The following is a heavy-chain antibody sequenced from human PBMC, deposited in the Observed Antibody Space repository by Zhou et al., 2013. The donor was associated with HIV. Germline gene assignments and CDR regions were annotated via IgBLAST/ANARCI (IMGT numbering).Heavy chain of an antibody. D-gene: IGHD3-9*01. CDR3: ARGIYYDILTGYYNPGAFDI. CDR2: IIPIFGTA. CDR1: GGTFSSYA. V-gene: IGHV1-69*05. Sequence: QVQLVQSGAEVKKPGSSVKVSCKASGGTFSSYAISWVRQAPGQGLEWMGGIIPIFGTANYAQKFQGRVTITTDESTSTAYMELSSLRSEDTAVYYCARGIYYDILTGYYNPGAFDIWAKGQWSPSLQ. J-gene: IGHJ3*02.